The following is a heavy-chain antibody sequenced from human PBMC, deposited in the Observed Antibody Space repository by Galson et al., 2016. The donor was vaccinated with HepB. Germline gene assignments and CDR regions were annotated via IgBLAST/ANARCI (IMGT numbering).Heavy chain of an antibody. CDR3: AKAGTSFDY. CDR2: ISGSGGAT. V-gene: IGHV3-23*01. D-gene: IGHD3-10*01. J-gene: IGHJ4*02. CDR1: GFTFSNYA. Sequence: SLRLSCAAFGFTFSNYAMSWVRQAPGKGLEWVSTISGSGGATYYADSVKGRFTISRDNSKNTLYLQMNTLRAEDTAVYYCAKAGTSFDYWGQGTLVTVSS.